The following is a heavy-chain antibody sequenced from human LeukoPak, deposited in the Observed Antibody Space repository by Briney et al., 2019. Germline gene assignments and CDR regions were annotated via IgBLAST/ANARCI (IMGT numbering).Heavy chain of an antibody. D-gene: IGHD3-10*01. J-gene: IGHJ4*02. CDR3: EVLLLWGSGSCYNLLGDY. CDR1: GFTFSSYS. Sequence: GGSLRLSCAASGFTFSSYSMNWVRQAPGKGLEWVSSISSSSSYIYYADSVKGRFTISRDNAKNSLYLQMNSLRAEDTAVYYCEVLLLWGSGSCYNLLGDYWGQGTLVTVSS. CDR2: ISSSSSYI. V-gene: IGHV3-21*01.